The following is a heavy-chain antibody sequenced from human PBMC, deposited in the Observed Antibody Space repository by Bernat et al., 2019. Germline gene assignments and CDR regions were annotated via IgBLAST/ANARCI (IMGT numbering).Heavy chain of an antibody. V-gene: IGHV5-10-1*03. J-gene: IGHJ6*03. D-gene: IGHD3-3*01. CDR3: ARHGRAWDTIFGVVNTYYYYYYMDV. CDR2: IDPSDSST. Sequence: EVQLVQSGAEVKKPGESLRISCKGSGYSFTSYWISWVCQMPGKGLEWMGRIDPSDSSTNYSPSFQGHFTISADKSISTAYLQWSSLKASDTAMYYCARHGRAWDTIFGVVNTYYYYYYMDVWGKGTTVTVSS. CDR1: GYSFTSYW.